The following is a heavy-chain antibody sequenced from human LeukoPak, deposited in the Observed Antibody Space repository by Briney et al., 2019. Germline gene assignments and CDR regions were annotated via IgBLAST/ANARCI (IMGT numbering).Heavy chain of an antibody. V-gene: IGHV4-61*01. J-gene: IGHJ5*02. CDR1: GGSVSSGSYY. D-gene: IGHD3-3*01. CDR2: IYYSGST. CDR3: ARVYYDFWSGYYTPFDP. Sequence: SETLSLTCTVSGGSVSSGSYYWSWIRQPPGKGLEWIGYIYYSGSTNYNPSLKSRVTISVDTSKNQFSLKLSSVTAADTAVYYCARVYYDFWSGYYTPFDPWGQGTLVTVSS.